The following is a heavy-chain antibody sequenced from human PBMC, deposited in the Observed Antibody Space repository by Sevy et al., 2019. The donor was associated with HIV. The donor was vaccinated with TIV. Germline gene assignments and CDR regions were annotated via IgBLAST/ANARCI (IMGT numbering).Heavy chain of an antibody. CDR1: GFTFSSYG. CDR3: ARDPSFHEYGDYARNYYGMDV. J-gene: IGHJ6*02. V-gene: IGHV3-33*01. CDR2: IWYDGSNK. D-gene: IGHD4-17*01. Sequence: GGSLRLSCAASGFTFSSYGMHWVRQAPGKGLEWVAVIWYDGSNKYYADSVKGRFTISRDNSKNTLYLQMNSLRAEDTAVYYCARDPSFHEYGDYARNYYGMDVWGQGTTVTVSS.